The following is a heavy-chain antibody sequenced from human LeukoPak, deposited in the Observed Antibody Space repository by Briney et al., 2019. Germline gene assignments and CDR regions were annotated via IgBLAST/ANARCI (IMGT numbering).Heavy chain of an antibody. CDR3: AKDATIVVVAYYFDY. D-gene: IGHD2-2*01. Sequence: GGSLRLSCAASGFTFSSYGMSWVRQAPGKGLEWVSDISSGGGSTYYADSVKGRFTISRDNSKNTLYLQMNSLRAEDTAVYYCAKDATIVVVAYYFDYWGQGTLVTVSS. J-gene: IGHJ4*02. CDR2: ISSGGGST. V-gene: IGHV3-23*01. CDR1: GFTFSSYG.